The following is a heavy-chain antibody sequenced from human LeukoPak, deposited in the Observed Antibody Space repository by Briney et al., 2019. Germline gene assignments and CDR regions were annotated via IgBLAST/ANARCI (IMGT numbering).Heavy chain of an antibody. CDR1: GFTCRDFN. CDR2: ISAASKTI. D-gene: IGHD2-2*01. J-gene: IGHJ3*01. Sequence: GGSLRLSCAASGFTCRDFNMKWVRQSPGKGLEGVSYISAASKTISYADSVKGRFTISRDNAKNSLYLQVHSLRDEDAAVYYCARVTRTYAFALDLWGQRTMVTVSS. CDR3: ARVTRTYAFALDL. V-gene: IGHV3-48*02.